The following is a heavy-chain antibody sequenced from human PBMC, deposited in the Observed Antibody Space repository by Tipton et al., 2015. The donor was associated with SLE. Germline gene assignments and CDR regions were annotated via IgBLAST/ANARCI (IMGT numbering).Heavy chain of an antibody. Sequence: TLSLTCTVSGGSIGSYYWCWIRQPPGKELEWIGYIYSTGTTNYSPSLKSRVTISVDTSKNQVSLKLSSVTAADTAVYYCARVRIISAGTHFDYWGQGTLVTVSS. J-gene: IGHJ4*02. CDR1: GGSIGSYY. D-gene: IGHD6-13*01. V-gene: IGHV4-59*01. CDR3: ARVRIISAGTHFDY. CDR2: IYSTGTT.